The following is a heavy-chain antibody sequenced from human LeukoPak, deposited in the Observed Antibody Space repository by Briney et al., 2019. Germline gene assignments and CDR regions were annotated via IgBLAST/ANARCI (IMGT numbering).Heavy chain of an antibody. Sequence: KPSETLSLTCAVSGYSISSGYSWGWIRQPPGKGLEWIGGIYHSGSTYYNPSLKSRVTISLDTSKNQFSLRLSSVSVADTAVYYCARQDVGCSSASCYWALGAFDIWGQGTMVTVSS. V-gene: IGHV4-38-2*01. CDR2: IYHSGST. CDR1: GYSISSGYS. D-gene: IGHD2-2*01. J-gene: IGHJ3*02. CDR3: ARQDVGCSSASCYWALGAFDI.